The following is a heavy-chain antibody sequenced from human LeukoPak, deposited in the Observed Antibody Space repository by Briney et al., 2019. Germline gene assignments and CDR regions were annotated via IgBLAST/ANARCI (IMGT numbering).Heavy chain of an antibody. CDR2: INSDESIT. D-gene: IGHD4-11*01. J-gene: IGHJ4*02. CDR3: ARGLVPGFLDY. CDR1: GFTFSSSW. V-gene: IGHV3-74*01. Sequence: PGGSLRLSCAASGFTFSSSWMYWVRQAPGKGLVWVSRINSDESITTYADSVKGRFTNSRDNAKNTLYLQMNSLRAEDTAVYYCARGLVPGFLDYWGQGTPVTVSS.